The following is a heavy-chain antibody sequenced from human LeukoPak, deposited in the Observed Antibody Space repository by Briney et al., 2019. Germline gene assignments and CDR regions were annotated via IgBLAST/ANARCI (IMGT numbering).Heavy chain of an antibody. V-gene: IGHV3-23*01. J-gene: IGHJ4*02. CDR2: ISGSGGST. CDR3: AKDEGKYYDFWSGYLFDY. Sequence: GGSLRLSCAASGFTVSSNYMSWVRQAPGKGLEWVSAISGSGGSTYYADTVKGRFTISRDNSKNTLYLQMNSLRAEDTAVYYCAKDEGKYYDFWSGYLFDYWGQGTLVTVSS. CDR1: GFTVSSNY. D-gene: IGHD3-3*01.